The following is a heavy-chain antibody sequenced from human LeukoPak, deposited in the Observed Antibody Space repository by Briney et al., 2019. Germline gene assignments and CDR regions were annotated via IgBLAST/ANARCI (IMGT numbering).Heavy chain of an antibody. J-gene: IGHJ4*02. D-gene: IGHD6-13*01. CDR2: IYYSGST. CDR1: GGSISSYY. V-gene: IGHV4-59*12. Sequence: SETLSLTCTVSGGSISSYYWSWIRQPPGKGLEWIGYIYYSGSTNYNPSLKSRVTISVDTSKNQFSLKLSSVTAADTAVYYCARGRGQATRAKYSSSWYVDYWGQGTLVTVSS. CDR3: ARGRGQATRAKYSSSWYVDY.